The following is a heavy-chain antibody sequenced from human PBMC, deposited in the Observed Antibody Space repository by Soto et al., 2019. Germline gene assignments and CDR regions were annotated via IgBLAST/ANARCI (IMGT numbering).Heavy chain of an antibody. Sequence: PSETLSLTCTVSGGSISSSDYYWGWIRQPPGKGLEWIGSVYDGGSTNYNPSLKSRVTISVDTSKNQFSLKLSSVTAADTAVYYCARLANPIAAPVWRAFWAYFDYWGQGTLVTVSS. V-gene: IGHV4-39*07. D-gene: IGHD6-13*01. CDR1: GGSISSSDYY. J-gene: IGHJ4*02. CDR3: ARLANPIAAPVWRAFWAYFDY. CDR2: VYDGGST.